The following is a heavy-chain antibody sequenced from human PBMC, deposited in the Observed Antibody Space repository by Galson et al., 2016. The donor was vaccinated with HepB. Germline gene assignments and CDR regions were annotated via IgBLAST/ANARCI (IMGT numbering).Heavy chain of an antibody. D-gene: IGHD1-26*01. Sequence: VKVSCKASGYTFTSYYMHWVRQAPGQGLEWMGIINPSGGSTSYAQNFQGRVTMTRDTSTSTVYMGLSSLRSEDSAMYYCAREGATSIGGFGYWGQGTLVTVSS. J-gene: IGHJ4*02. CDR1: GYTFTSYY. CDR2: INPSGGST. V-gene: IGHV1-46*01. CDR3: AREGATSIGGFGY.